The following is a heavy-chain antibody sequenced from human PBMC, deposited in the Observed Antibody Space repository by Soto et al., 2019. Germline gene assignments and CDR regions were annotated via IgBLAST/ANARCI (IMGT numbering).Heavy chain of an antibody. D-gene: IGHD3-22*01. CDR2: IYYSGST. J-gene: IGHJ4*02. Sequence: SETLSLTCDVSDGCICNSSYYCGWIRQPPGKGLEWIATIYYSGSTFYNPSLKSRVTISVDTSKNQFFLKLNSVTAADTAVYYCARQRRYYYDSSGYPDYWGQGTLVTVSS. CDR3: ARQRRYYYDSSGYPDY. CDR1: DGCICNSSYY. V-gene: IGHV4-39*01.